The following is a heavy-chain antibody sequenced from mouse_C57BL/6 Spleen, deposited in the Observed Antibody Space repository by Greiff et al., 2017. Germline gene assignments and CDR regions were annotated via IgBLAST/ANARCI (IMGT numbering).Heavy chain of an antibody. CDR2: IDPSDSYN. J-gene: IGHJ4*01. Sequence: VQLQQPGAELVMPGASVKLSCKASGYTFTSYWMHWVKQRPGQGLEWIGEIDPSDSYNNYNQKFKGKSTLTVDKSSSTAYMQLSSLTSEDSAVCYCARSSSLSYYAMDYWGQGTSVTVSS. CDR3: ARSSSLSYYAMDY. CDR1: GYTFTSYW. V-gene: IGHV1-69*01. D-gene: IGHD6-1*01.